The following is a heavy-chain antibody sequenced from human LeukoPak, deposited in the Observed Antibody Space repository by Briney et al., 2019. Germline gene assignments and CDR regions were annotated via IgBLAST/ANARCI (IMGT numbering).Heavy chain of an antibody. V-gene: IGHV4-39*01. CDR1: GGSISIRNYY. J-gene: IGHJ4*02. D-gene: IGHD1-26*01. CDR3: ARRTSNPVGAIDY. Sequence: SETLSLTCTVSGGSISIRNYYWGWSRQPPGRGLEWIVSISYSGTYYNPSLKSRLTISVDTSKNHFSMNLRSVTAADTAVYYCARRTSNPVGAIDYWGQGTLVTVSS. CDR2: ISYSGT.